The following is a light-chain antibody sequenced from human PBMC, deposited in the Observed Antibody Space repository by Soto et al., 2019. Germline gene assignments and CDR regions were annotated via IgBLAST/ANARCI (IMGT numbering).Light chain of an antibody. CDR1: QGISSY. Sequence: AIRMTQSPSSLSASTGDRVTITFRASQGISSYLAWYQQKPGKAPKLLIYAASTMQIGVPSRYSVSGSGKDFTLTSSCLQSEDFATYYCQQYYSYPPTFGPGTKVDIK. CDR2: AAS. CDR3: QQYYSYPPT. J-gene: IGKJ3*01. V-gene: IGKV1-8*01.